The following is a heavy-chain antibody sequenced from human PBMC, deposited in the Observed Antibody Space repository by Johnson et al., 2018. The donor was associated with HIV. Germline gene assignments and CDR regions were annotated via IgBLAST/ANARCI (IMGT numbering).Heavy chain of an antibody. V-gene: IGHV3-23*04. Sequence: VQLVESGGGLVQSGGSLRLSCAASGFTFSRHAMSWVRQAPGKGLDWVSAISGSGGRTYYGDSVKGRFNISRDNAKNSLYLKMNSLRAEDTAVYYGARDRDSIVGVPYAFDIWGQGTMVTVSS. CDR3: ARDRDSIVGVPYAFDI. J-gene: IGHJ3*02. D-gene: IGHD1-26*01. CDR1: GFTFSRHA. CDR2: ISGSGGRT.